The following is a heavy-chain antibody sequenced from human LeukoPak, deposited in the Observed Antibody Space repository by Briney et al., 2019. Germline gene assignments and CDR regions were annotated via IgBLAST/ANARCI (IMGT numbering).Heavy chain of an antibody. CDR2: IYPGDSET. V-gene: IGHV5-51*01. D-gene: IGHD6-13*01. J-gene: IGHJ4*02. CDR1: GYSFTSYW. Sequence: GESLKISCKGSGYSFTSYWIGWVRQMPGKGLEWMGIIYPGDSETRYSPSFQGQVTISADKSIRTAYLQWSSLKASDPAIYYCAKWLGSSWYYWGQGTLVTVSS. CDR3: AKWLGSSWYY.